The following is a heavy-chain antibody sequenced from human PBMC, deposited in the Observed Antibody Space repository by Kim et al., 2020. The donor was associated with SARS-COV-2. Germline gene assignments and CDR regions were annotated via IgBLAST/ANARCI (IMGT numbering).Heavy chain of an antibody. V-gene: IGHV4-59*01. CDR1: GGSISSYY. D-gene: IGHD5-18*01. CDR3: ATGPQPYSYGRHAIHYYYYYGMYV. Sequence: SETLSLTCTVSGGSISSYYWSWIRQPPGKGLEWIGYIYYSGSTNYNPSLKSRVTISVDTSKNQFSLKLSSVTAADTAVYYCATGPQPYSYGRHAIHYYYYYGMYVWGQGTTVTVSS. CDR2: IYYSGST. J-gene: IGHJ6*02.